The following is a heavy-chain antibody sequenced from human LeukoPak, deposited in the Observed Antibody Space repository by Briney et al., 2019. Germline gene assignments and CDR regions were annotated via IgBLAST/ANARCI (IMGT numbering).Heavy chain of an antibody. Sequence: SGGSLRLSCAASGFTFSTYSMNWVRQAPGKGLEWVSSISSSSYYIYYADSVKGRITISRDNAKSSLFLQMNSLRADDTAVYYCARDRGGSSSSGRELDYWGQGTLVTVSS. J-gene: IGHJ4*02. V-gene: IGHV3-21*01. CDR1: GFTFSTYS. CDR2: ISSSSYYI. D-gene: IGHD6-6*01. CDR3: ARDRGGSSSSGRELDY.